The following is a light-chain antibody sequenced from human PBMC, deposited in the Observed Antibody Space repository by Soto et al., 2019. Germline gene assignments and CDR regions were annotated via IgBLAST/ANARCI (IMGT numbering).Light chain of an antibody. V-gene: IGKV1-5*01. Sequence: DTRITQSPSTVSASVGDRVTITCRASQSISRSLAWYQHQPGKAPKLLIYDASSLESGVPSRFSGIGSGTEFTLSISSLQPEDFGTYYCQQCYMGWTFGQGTKVDIK. J-gene: IGKJ1*01. CDR1: QSISRS. CDR3: QQCYMGWT. CDR2: DAS.